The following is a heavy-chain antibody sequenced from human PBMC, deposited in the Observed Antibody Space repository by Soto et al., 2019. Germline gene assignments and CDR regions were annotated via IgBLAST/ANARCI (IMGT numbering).Heavy chain of an antibody. CDR3: AKVGFDYSNYDY. CDR2: ISGSGEST. Sequence: GGSLRLSCAGSGFTFSAYAMSWVRQAPGKGLEWVSGISGSGESTYYADSVKGRFTISRDNSKNTLYLQMNSLRAEDTAVNYCAKVGFDYSNYDYWGQGTLVTVSS. J-gene: IGHJ4*02. CDR1: GFTFSAYA. V-gene: IGHV3-23*01. D-gene: IGHD4-4*01.